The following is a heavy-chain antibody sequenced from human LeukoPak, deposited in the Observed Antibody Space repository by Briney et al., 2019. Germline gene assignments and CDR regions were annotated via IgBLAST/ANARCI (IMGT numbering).Heavy chain of an antibody. CDR2: SNHKSGGT. CDR3: ASLRPGIAAAGHEAFDI. J-gene: IGHJ3*02. V-gene: IGHV1-2*02. CDR1: GYTFTVYY. Sequence: ASVKVSCKASGYTFTVYYMHWLRQAPGQGLEWRGWSNHKSGGTNYAQKFQGRVTMTWETSIRTAYMERSRMRSDDTAVYYCASLRPGIAAAGHEAFDIWGQGTMVTVSS. D-gene: IGHD6-13*01.